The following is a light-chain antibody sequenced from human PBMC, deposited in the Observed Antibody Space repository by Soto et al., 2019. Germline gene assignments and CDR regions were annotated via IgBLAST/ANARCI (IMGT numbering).Light chain of an antibody. J-gene: IGKJ1*01. Sequence: EIMMTQSPATLSVPTGERATLYCRASQSVSSNLAWYQQKPGQAPRLLIYGASTRATGIPARFSGSGSGTEFTLTISSLQSEDYAVYYCHQYNNWPPWTFGQGTKVDIK. CDR1: QSVSSN. CDR3: HQYNNWPPWT. CDR2: GAS. V-gene: IGKV3-15*01.